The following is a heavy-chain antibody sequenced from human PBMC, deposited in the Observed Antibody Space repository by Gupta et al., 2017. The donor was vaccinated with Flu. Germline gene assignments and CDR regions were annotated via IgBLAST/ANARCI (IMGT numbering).Heavy chain of an antibody. CDR3: ARDGESATTHAFDI. J-gene: IGHJ3*02. V-gene: IGHV1-46*03. CDR1: SYD. Sequence: SYDIHWVRQAPGQGLEWMGIINPSGGGTSYAQTFLDRVTMTRDTSTSTVYMELSSLRSEDTAVYYCARDGESATTHAFDIWGQGTMLTVSS. D-gene: IGHD3-10*01. CDR2: INPSGGGT.